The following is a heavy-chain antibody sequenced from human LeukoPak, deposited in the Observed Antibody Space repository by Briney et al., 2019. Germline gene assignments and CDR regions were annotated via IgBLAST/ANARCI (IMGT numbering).Heavy chain of an antibody. CDR2: IYYSGST. CDR1: GGSISSSSYY. D-gene: IGHD4-11*01. V-gene: IGHV4-39*01. J-gene: IGHJ5*02. Sequence: SSETLSLTCTVSGGSISSSSYYWGWIRQPPGEGLEWIGSIYYSGSTYYNPSLKSRVTISVDTSKNQCSLKLSSVTAADTAVYYCARQGWTVTRANWFDPWGQGTLVTVSS. CDR3: ARQGWTVTRANWFDP.